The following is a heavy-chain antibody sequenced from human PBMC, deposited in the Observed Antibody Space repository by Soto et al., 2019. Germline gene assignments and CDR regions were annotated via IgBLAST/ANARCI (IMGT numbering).Heavy chain of an antibody. CDR2: XSXXGXXX. D-gene: IGHD6-13*01. J-gene: IGHJ4*02. V-gene: IGHV3-23*01. CDR1: GFTFGDSY. Sequence: GGSLRLSCAGSGFTFGDSYMSWIRQAPGKGLEXVSXXSXXGXXXXXAXXVKGRFIISRDNSKNTLYLQMNSLRAEETAVYYCAKYASSSWSLFDYWGQGTLVTVPQ. CDR3: AKYASSSWSLFDY.